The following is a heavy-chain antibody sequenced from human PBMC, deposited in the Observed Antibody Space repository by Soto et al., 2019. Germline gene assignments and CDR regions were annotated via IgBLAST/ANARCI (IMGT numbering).Heavy chain of an antibody. V-gene: IGHV4-61*01. CDR3: ARDHGGGAYYYYGMDV. D-gene: IGHD2-21*01. J-gene: IGHJ6*02. Sequence: SETLSLTCTDSGGSVSRGSYYWSWVRRRPGKGLEWIGYIYYSGSTNYNPSLKSRVTISVDTSKNQFSLKLSSVTAADTAVYYCARDHGGGAYYYYGMDVWGQATTVTVSS. CDR2: IYYSGST. CDR1: GGSVSRGSYY.